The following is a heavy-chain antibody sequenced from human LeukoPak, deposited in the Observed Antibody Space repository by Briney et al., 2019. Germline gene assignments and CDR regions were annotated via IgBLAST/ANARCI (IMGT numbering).Heavy chain of an antibody. V-gene: IGHV1-3*01. CDR2: INAGNGNT. D-gene: IGHD5-12*01. CDR3: ARDSSYGFYKSKYYYYYGMDV. Sequence: ASVKVSCKASGYTFTSYAMHWVRQAPGQRLEWMGWINAGNGNTKYSQKFQGRVTITRDTSASTAYMELSSLRSEDTAVYYCARDSSYGFYKSKYYYYYGMDVWGKGTTVTVSS. CDR1: GYTFTSYA. J-gene: IGHJ6*04.